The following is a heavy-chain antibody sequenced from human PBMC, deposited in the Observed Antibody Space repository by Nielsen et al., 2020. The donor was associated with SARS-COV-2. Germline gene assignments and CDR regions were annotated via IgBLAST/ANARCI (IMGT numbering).Heavy chain of an antibody. J-gene: IGHJ4*02. CDR1: GYTLTELS. CDR2: FDPEDGEP. CDR3: ATDYTYGDKRGAGY. D-gene: IGHD4-17*01. Sequence: ASVKVSCKVSGYTLTELSMHWVRQPPGKGLEWMGGFDPEDGEPIYAQKFQGRVTMTEDTSTDTAYMELSSLRSEDTAVYYCATDYTYGDKRGAGYWGQGTLVTVSS. V-gene: IGHV1-24*01.